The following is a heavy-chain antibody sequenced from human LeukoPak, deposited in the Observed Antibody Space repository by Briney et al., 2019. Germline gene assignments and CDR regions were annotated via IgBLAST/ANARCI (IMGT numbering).Heavy chain of an antibody. CDR3: ARDCSGGSCYSDFDY. CDR1: GYTFTSYG. J-gene: IGHJ4*02. Sequence: ASVKDSCKASGYTFTSYGISWVRQAPGQGLEWMGWISAYNGNTNYAQKLQGRVTMTTDTSTSTAYMELRSLRSDDTAVYYCARDCSGGSCYSDFDYWGQGTLVTVSS. D-gene: IGHD2-15*01. V-gene: IGHV1-18*01. CDR2: ISAYNGNT.